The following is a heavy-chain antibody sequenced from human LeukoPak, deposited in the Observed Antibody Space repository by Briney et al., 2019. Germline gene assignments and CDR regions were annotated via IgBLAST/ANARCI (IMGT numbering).Heavy chain of an antibody. CDR1: GFTFSSYT. V-gene: IGHV3-64D*06. CDR3: VIVRGYFDSSGSDY. Sequence: GGSLRLSCSASGFTFSSYTIHWVRQAPGKGLEFVSAITNNGGNTYYADSVKGRFTISRDNSKNTVYPQISSLRAEDTAVYYCVIVRGYFDSSGSDYWGQGTLVTVSS. D-gene: IGHD3-9*01. J-gene: IGHJ4*02. CDR2: ITNNGGNT.